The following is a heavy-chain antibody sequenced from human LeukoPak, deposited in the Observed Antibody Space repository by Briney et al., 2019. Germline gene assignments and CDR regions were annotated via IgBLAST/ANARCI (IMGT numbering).Heavy chain of an antibody. CDR1: GGSFSGYY. CDR3: ARADTGYHGFDI. V-gene: IGHV4-34*01. D-gene: IGHD5-18*01. CDR2: INHGGST. J-gene: IGHJ3*02. Sequence: KPSETLSLTCAVYGGSFSGYYWSWIRQPPGKGLEWIGEINHGGSTNYNPSLKSRVTISVDTSKNQFSLKLSSVTAADTAVYYCARADTGYHGFDIWGQGTMVTVSS.